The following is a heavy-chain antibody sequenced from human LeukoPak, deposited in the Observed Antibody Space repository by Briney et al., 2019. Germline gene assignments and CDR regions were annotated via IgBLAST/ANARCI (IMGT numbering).Heavy chain of an antibody. CDR1: GYTLTKLS. V-gene: IGHV1-24*01. CDR3: PTERYYYDSSGTAEYFQH. J-gene: IGHJ1*01. CDR2: LDPEDGET. Sequence: ASGKVSCKVAGYTLTKLSMHWVGGARGKGRGGRGGLDPEDGETLYAQQFQASVTMTEDTSTDPAYMPLSSLRSEDTAVYYCPTERYYYDSSGTAEYFQHWGQGTLVPVSS. D-gene: IGHD3-22*01.